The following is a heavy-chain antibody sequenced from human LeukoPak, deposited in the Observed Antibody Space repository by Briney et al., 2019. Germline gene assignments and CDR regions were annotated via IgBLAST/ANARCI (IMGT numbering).Heavy chain of an antibody. CDR3: AGASGAWFGGVDY. CDR2: IYTSGST. V-gene: IGHV4-4*07. D-gene: IGHD3-10*01. J-gene: IGHJ4*02. CDR1: GGSLSSYY. Sequence: PSETLSLTCTVSGGSLSSYYWSWIRQPAGKGLEWIGRIYTSGSTNYNPSLKSRVAMSVDTSKNQFSLTLSSVTAADTAVYYCAGASGAWFGGVDYWGQGTLVTVSS.